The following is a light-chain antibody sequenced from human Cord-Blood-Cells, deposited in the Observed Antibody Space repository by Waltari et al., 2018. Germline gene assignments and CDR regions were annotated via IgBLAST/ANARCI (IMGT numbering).Light chain of an antibody. Sequence: QSALTQPASVSGSPGQSITISCTGTSSDVGSYNLVSWYQQHPGKAPKLMIYEGSKRPTGVSNRFSGSKSGNTASLTISVLQAEDEADYYCCSYAGSSTLVFGGGTKLTGL. CDR1: SSDVGSYNL. CDR3: CSYAGSSTLV. V-gene: IGLV2-23*01. J-gene: IGLJ3*02. CDR2: EGS.